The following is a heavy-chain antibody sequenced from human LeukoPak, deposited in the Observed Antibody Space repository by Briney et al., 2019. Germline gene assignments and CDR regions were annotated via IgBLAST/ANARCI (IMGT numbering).Heavy chain of an antibody. Sequence: PGGSLRLSCAASGFTFSSYAMHWVRQAPGKGLEWVAVISYDGSNKYYADSVKGRFAISRDNSKNTLYLQMNSLRAEDTAVYYCAKAGGVTIFGVANVDYWGQGTLVTVSS. J-gene: IGHJ4*02. D-gene: IGHD3-3*01. CDR1: GFTFSSYA. V-gene: IGHV3-30*09. CDR2: ISYDGSNK. CDR3: AKAGGVTIFGVANVDY.